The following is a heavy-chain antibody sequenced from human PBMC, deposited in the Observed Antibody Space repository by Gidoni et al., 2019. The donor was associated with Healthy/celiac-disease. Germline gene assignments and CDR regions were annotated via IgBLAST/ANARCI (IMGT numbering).Heavy chain of an antibody. V-gene: IGHV3-30-3*01. Sequence: QVQLVESGGGVVQPGRSLRLSCAASGFTFSSYAMHWVRQAPGKGLEWVAVISYDGSNKYYADSVKGRFTISRDNSKNTLYLQMNSLRAEDTAVYYCASKYFSDYWGQGTLVTVSS. J-gene: IGHJ4*02. CDR2: ISYDGSNK. CDR3: ASKYFSDY. D-gene: IGHD3-3*01. CDR1: GFTFSSYA.